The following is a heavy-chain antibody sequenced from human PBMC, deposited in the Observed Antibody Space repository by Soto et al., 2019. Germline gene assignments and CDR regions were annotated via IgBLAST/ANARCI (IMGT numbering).Heavy chain of an antibody. CDR2: MNPNSGNT. J-gene: IGHJ4*02. CDR3: ARDYYPAYGDYVKVFFDY. Sequence: ASVKVSCKASGYTFTSYDINWVRQATGQGLEWMGWMNPNSGNTGYAQKFQGRVTMTTDTSTSTAYMELRSLRSDDTAVYYCARDYYPAYGDYVKVFFDYWGQGTLVNVSS. CDR1: GYTFTSYD. V-gene: IGHV1-8*01. D-gene: IGHD4-17*01.